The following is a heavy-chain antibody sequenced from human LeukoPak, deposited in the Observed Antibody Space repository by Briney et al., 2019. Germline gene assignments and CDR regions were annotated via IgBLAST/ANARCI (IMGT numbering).Heavy chain of an antibody. CDR1: GGSFSGYY. D-gene: IGHD3-22*01. Sequence: SETLSLTCAVYGGSFSGYYWSWIRQPPGKGLEWIGEINHSGSTNFNPSLKTRLTISVDTSKNQFSLNLSSVTAADTAVYYCARGYYYEPWGQGTLVTVSS. CDR3: ARGYYYEP. V-gene: IGHV4-34*01. CDR2: INHSGST. J-gene: IGHJ4*02.